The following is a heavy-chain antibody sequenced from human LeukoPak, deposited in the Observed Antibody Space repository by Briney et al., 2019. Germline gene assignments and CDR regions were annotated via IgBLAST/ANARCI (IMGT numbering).Heavy chain of an antibody. V-gene: IGHV4-61*02. CDR3: AILRVYFDY. CDR2: IYTSGST. CDR1: GGSISSGSYY. D-gene: IGHD4-17*01. Sequence: PSETLSLTCTVSGGSISSGSYYWSWIRQPAGKGLEWIGRIYTSGSTNYNPSLKSRVTISVDTSKNQFSLKLSSVTAADTAVYYCAILRVYFDYWGQGTLVTVSS. J-gene: IGHJ4*02.